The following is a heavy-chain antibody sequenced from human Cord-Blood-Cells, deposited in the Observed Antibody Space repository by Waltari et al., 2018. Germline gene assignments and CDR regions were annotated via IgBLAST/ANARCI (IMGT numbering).Heavy chain of an antibody. V-gene: IGHV1-8*03. Sequence: QVQLVQSGAEVKKPGASVQGSCKASGYNLTSYAINWVRQATGQGLEWMGWMNPNSGNTGYAQKFQGRVTITRNTSISTAYMELSSLRSEDTAVYYCARWSSWYDYWGQGTLVTVSS. CDR2: MNPNSGNT. J-gene: IGHJ4*02. CDR1: GYNLTSYA. CDR3: ARWSSWYDY. D-gene: IGHD6-13*01.